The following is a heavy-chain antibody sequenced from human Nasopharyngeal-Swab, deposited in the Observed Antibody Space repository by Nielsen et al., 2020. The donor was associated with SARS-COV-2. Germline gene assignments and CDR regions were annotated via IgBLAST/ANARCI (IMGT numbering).Heavy chain of an antibody. CDR3: ARSFWRGGKINYYYYGMDV. D-gene: IGHD3-10*01. CDR1: GGTFSSYA. Sequence: SVKVSCKAFGGTFSSYAISWVRQAPGQGLEWMGGIIPIFGTANYAQKFQGRVTITADESTSTAYMELSSLRSEDTAVYYCARSFWRGGKINYYYYGMDVWGQGTTVTVSS. CDR2: IIPIFGTA. V-gene: IGHV1-69*13. J-gene: IGHJ6*02.